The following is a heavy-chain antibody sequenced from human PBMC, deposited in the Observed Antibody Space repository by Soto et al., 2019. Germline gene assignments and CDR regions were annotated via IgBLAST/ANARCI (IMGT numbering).Heavy chain of an antibody. Sequence: SETLSLTCTVSGGSISSYYWSWIRQPPGKGLEWIGYIYYSGSTNYNPSLKSRVTISVDTSKNQFSLKLSSVTAADTAVYYCARAVYSSSWPQPRTRGQGTLVTVSS. D-gene: IGHD6-13*01. CDR1: GGSISSYY. CDR2: IYYSGST. J-gene: IGHJ4*02. V-gene: IGHV4-59*08. CDR3: ARAVYSSSWPQPRT.